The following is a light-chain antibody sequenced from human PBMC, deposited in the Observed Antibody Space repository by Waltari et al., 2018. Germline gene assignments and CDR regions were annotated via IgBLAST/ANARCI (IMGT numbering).Light chain of an antibody. CDR2: AVS. V-gene: IGLV2-23*02. Sequence: QSALTQPASVSGSPGQSITISCTGTSSDVGSYTLVSWYQQHPGKAPTLIIYAVSKGPSGDPARLSVSKSGNTASLTICGLQAEDEADYYCCSYAGSTTRWVFGGGTKLTV. CDR1: SSDVGSYTL. J-gene: IGLJ3*02. CDR3: CSYAGSTTRWV.